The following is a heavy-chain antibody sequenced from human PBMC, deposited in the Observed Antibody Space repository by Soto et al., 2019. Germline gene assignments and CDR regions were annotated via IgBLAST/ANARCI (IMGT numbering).Heavy chain of an antibody. V-gene: IGHV1-69*13. CDR2: IIPIFGTA. D-gene: IGHD6-19*01. CDR3: ARVLGWYSSGGGWFDP. CDR1: GGTFSSYA. Sequence: SSVKVSCKASGGTFSSYAISWVRQAPGQGLEWMGGIIPIFGTANYAQKFQGRVTITADESTSTAYMELSSLRSEDTAVYYCARVLGWYSSGGGWFDPWGQGTLVTVSS. J-gene: IGHJ5*02.